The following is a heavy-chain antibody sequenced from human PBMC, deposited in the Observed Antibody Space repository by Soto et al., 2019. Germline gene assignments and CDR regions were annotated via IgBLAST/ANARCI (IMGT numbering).Heavy chain of an antibody. Sequence: SGPTLVNPTETLTLTCTVSGFSLSNARMGVSWIRQPPGKALEWLAHIFSNDEKSYSTSLKSRLTISKDTSKSQVVLTMTNMDPVDTATYYCARSIVVVPAAIYFDYWGQGTLVTVSS. D-gene: IGHD2-2*01. J-gene: IGHJ4*02. CDR2: IFSNDEK. CDR1: GFSLSNARMG. V-gene: IGHV2-26*01. CDR3: ARSIVVVPAAIYFDY.